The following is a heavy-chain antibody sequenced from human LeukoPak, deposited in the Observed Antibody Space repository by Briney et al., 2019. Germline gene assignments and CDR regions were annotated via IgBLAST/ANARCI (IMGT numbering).Heavy chain of an antibody. D-gene: IGHD2-15*01. V-gene: IGHV3-53*01. J-gene: IGHJ4*02. CDR2: IYSGGNT. CDR3: ARAYCSGGSCYFDY. CDR1: GFTVSNTY. Sequence: GGSLRLSCAASGFTVSNTYMSWVRQAPANGLEWVPLIYSGGNTYYADSVKGRFSISRDNSKNTLYLQMNSLRAEDTAVYYCARAYCSGGSCYFDYWGQGALVTVSS.